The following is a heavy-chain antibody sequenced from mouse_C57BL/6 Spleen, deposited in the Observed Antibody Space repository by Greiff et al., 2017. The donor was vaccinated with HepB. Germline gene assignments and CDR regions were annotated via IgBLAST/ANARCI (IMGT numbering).Heavy chain of an antibody. CDR1: GFTFSSYA. D-gene: IGHD1-1*01. V-gene: IGHV5-9-1*02. CDR2: ISSGGDYI. Sequence: EVQLQESGEGLVKPGGSLKLSCAASGFTFSSYAMSWVRQTPEKRLEWVAYISSGGDYIYYADTVKGRFTISRDNARNTLYLQMSSLKSEDTAMYYCTRDSVTTVVAGDWYFDVWGTGTTVTVSS. J-gene: IGHJ1*03. CDR3: TRDSVTTVVAGDWYFDV.